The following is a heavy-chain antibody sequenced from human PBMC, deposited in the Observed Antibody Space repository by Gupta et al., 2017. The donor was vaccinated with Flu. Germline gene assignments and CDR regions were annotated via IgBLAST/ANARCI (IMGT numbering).Heavy chain of an antibody. V-gene: IGHV4-34*01. J-gene: IGHJ6*03. CDR3: ARGAAAAGPLTYYYDYMDV. Sequence: QVQLQQWGAGLLKPSETLSLTCAVYGGSFSCYYWSWIRQPPGKGLEWIGEINHSGSTNYNPSLKSRVTISVDTSKNQFSLKLSSVTAADTAVYYCARGAAAAGPLTYYYDYMDVWGKGTTVTVSS. CDR2: INHSGST. D-gene: IGHD6-13*01. CDR1: GGSFSCYY.